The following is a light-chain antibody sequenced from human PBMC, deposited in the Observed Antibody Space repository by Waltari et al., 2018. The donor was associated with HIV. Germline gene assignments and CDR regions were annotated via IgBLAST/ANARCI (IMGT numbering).Light chain of an antibody. J-gene: IGLJ2*01. CDR2: AGT. CDR3: ESADSTGSYYV. Sequence: SYELTQPPSMSVSQGQTATITCSRDALARQHYYWYQQKAGQAPVLVIFAGTERPSGIPERFSGTRSETTVTLTITGVQAEDGADYYCESADSTGSYYVFGRGTRLTVL. CDR1: ALARQH. V-gene: IGLV3-25*03.